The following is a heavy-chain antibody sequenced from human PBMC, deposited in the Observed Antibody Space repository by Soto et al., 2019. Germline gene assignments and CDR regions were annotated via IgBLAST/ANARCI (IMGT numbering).Heavy chain of an antibody. D-gene: IGHD5-12*01. V-gene: IGHV3-23*01. CDR2: ISGSGGST. CDR3: AARGDSIVVTITPSYGMDV. J-gene: IGHJ6*02. Sequence: GGSLRLSCAASGLTFSSYAMSWVRQAPGKGLEWVSAISGSGGSTYYADSVKGRFTISRDNSKNTLYLQMNSLRAEDTAVYYCAARGDSIVVTITPSYGMDVWGQGTTVTVYS. CDR1: GLTFSSYA.